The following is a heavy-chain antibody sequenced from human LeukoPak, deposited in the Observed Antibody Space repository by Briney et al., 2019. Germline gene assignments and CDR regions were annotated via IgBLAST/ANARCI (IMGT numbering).Heavy chain of an antibody. Sequence: GGSLRLSCTASGFNFNDYWMTWVRQAPGKGLEWVANINQGGAMTDYVDSLRGRFSISRDNAKRSLYLQMTTLRAEDTAVYYCARAPSGFGGRYYLDSWGQGALVTVSS. CDR2: INQGGAMT. D-gene: IGHD3-22*01. CDR3: ARAPSGFGGRYYLDS. CDR1: GFNFNDYW. V-gene: IGHV3-7*01. J-gene: IGHJ4*02.